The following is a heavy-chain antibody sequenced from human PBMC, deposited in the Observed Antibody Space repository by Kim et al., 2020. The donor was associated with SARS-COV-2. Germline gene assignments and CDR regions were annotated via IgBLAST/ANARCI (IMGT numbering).Heavy chain of an antibody. D-gene: IGHD3-3*01. CDR2: INPSGGST. V-gene: IGHV1-46*01. CDR3: ARGALYDTGGPRMTFDL. Sequence: ASVKVSCKASGYPFTYFYMHWVRQAPGQGLEWMGVINPSGGSTTYAQKFQGRVTVTRDTSTSTVYMELSSLRSEDTAVYYCARGALYDTGGPRMTFDLWG. J-gene: IGHJ3*01. CDR1: GYPFTYFY.